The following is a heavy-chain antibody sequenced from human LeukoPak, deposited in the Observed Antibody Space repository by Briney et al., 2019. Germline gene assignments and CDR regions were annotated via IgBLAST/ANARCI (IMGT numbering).Heavy chain of an antibody. V-gene: IGHV4-59*01. CDR2: IYYSGNT. J-gene: IGHJ5*02. Sequence: PSETLSLTCTVSGGSISSYYWNWLRQPPGKGLEWIGYIYYSGNTKYNPSLESRVTISVDTSKNQFSLKLRSVTAADTAIYYCARGMPQGWVHWFDPWGQGTLVTASS. CDR1: GGSISSYY. CDR3: ARGMPQGWVHWFDP. D-gene: IGHD1-26*01.